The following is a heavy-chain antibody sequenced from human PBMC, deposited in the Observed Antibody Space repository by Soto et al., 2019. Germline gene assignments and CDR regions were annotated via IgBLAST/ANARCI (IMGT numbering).Heavy chain of an antibody. Sequence: PGGSLRLSCAASGFTFTSSGMDWVRQASGKGLAWVSGISGSGGKTYYADSVKGRFTISRDNPKSTLYLQMNSLRAEDTAVYYCAKGCGSADCFSSFDFWGQGTLVTVSS. CDR2: ISGSGGKT. D-gene: IGHD2-21*02. V-gene: IGHV3-23*01. CDR3: AKGCGSADCFSSFDF. CDR1: GFTFTSSG. J-gene: IGHJ4*02.